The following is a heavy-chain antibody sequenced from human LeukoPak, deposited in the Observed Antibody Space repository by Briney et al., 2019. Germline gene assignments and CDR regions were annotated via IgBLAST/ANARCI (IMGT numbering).Heavy chain of an antibody. J-gene: IGHJ6*03. CDR2: IKSKTDGGTT. CDR3: TTAPYSSSWYFVAYYYYYMDV. D-gene: IGHD6-13*01. V-gene: IGHV3-15*01. CDR1: GFTFSNAW. Sequence: GGSLRLSCAASGFTFSNAWMSWVRQAPGKGLEWVGRIKSKTDGGTTDYAAPVKGRFTISRDDSKNTLYLQMNSLKTEDTAVYCCTTAPYSSSWYFVAYYYYYMDVWGKGTTVTVSS.